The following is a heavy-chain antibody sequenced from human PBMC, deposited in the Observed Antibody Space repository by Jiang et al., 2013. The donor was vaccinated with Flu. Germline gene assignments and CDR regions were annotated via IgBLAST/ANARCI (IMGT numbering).Heavy chain of an antibody. CDR1: GDTFSKNT. D-gene: IGHD2-21*02. CDR3: ARVRACGGDCYYFDY. V-gene: IGHV1-69*06. Sequence: GDTFSKNTIIWVRQAPGQGLEWMAGIIPIVGTTNYAQKFQGRVTITADKSTSTIYMQMTSLRSEDTAVYFCARVRACGGDCYYFDYWGQGALVTVSS. CDR2: IIPIVGTT. J-gene: IGHJ4*02.